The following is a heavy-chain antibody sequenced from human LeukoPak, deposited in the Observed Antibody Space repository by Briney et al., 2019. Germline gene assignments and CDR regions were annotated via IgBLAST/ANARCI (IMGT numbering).Heavy chain of an antibody. CDR2: IYPGDSDT. D-gene: IGHD3-22*01. V-gene: IGHV5-51*01. Sequence: GASLKISCKGSGXRFTSYWIGWVRQMPGKGLEWMGIIYPGDSDTRYSPSFQGQVTFSADKSISTAYLQWSSLKASDTAMYYCARQVSDSSGYYSTWGQGTLVTVSS. CDR3: ARQVSDSSGYYST. J-gene: IGHJ4*02. CDR1: GXRFTSYW.